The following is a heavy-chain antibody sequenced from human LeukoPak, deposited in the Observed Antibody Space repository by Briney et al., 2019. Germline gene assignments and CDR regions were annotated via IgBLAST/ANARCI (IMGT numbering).Heavy chain of an antibody. CDR2: IKQDGSEK. D-gene: IGHD3-10*01. Sequence: GGSLRLSCAASGFTFSSYWMSWVRQAPGKGLEWVANIKQDGSEKYYVESVTGRFTISRDNAKNSLFLQMNSLRAEDTAVYYCASSRGEWNLYFNYWGQGTLVTVSS. V-gene: IGHV3-7*01. J-gene: IGHJ4*02. CDR1: GFTFSSYW. CDR3: ASSRGEWNLYFNY.